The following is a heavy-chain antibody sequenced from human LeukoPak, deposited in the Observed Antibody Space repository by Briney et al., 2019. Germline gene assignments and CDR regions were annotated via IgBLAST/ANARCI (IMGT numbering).Heavy chain of an antibody. CDR3: ARDATRLRYFDWSLPYYFDS. CDR2: ISAYNGNT. J-gene: IGHJ4*02. CDR1: VYTFTIYG. D-gene: IGHD3-9*01. Sequence: SSVKLSCKCSVYTFTIYGISWVWHAPGQGLEWRRWISAYNGNTNYAQKLQGRGTMTTDTSTSTAYLRLRSLSSDDTAVYYCARDATRLRYFDWSLPYYFDSWGQGTLVTVSS. V-gene: IGHV1-18*01.